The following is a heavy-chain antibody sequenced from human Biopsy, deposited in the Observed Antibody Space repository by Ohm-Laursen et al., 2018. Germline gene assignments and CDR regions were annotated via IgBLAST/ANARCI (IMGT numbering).Heavy chain of an antibody. Sequence: PSETLSLTCTVSGGSLSSYSWSWIRQPAGKGLVWIGQIYTSGITNYNPSLKSRVTMSVDTSKNKFSLRVSSVTAADTAVYYCARDRDRRGWFDPWGQGTLVTVSS. J-gene: IGHJ5*02. D-gene: IGHD1-14*01. CDR3: ARDRDRRGWFDP. CDR2: IYTSGIT. CDR1: GGSLSSYS. V-gene: IGHV4-4*07.